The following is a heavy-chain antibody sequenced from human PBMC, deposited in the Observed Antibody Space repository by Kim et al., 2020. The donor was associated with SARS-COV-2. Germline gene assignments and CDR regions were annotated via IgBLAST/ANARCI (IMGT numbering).Heavy chain of an antibody. CDR2: INQNGNEK. CDR3: ARKDYGSGTDDGFDV. CDR1: GFTFSNFW. J-gene: IGHJ3*01. D-gene: IGHD3-10*01. V-gene: IGHV3-7*01. Sequence: GGSLRLSCVASGFTFSNFWMNWVRQAPGKGLEWVGNINQNGNEKNYVDSVRGRFSISRDNVQNSLYLQMNSLRAEDTAVYYCARKDYGSGTDDGFDVWG.